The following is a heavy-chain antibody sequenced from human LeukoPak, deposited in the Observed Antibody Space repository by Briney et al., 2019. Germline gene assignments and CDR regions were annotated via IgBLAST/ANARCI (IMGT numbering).Heavy chain of an antibody. J-gene: IGHJ6*03. V-gene: IGHV1-69*05. CDR1: GGTFSSYA. CDR2: IIPIFGTA. CDR3: ARAWETPAATLPTYYYYYMDV. D-gene: IGHD2-2*01. Sequence: SVKVSCKVSGGTFSSYAISWVRQAPGQGLEWMGGIIPIFGTANYAQKFQGRVTITTDESTSTAYMELSSLRSEDTAVYYCARAWETPAATLPTYYYYYMDVWGKGTTVTVSS.